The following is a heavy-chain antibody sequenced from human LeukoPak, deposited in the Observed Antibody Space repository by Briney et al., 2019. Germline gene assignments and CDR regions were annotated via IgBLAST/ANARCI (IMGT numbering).Heavy chain of an antibody. CDR3: AKDFTYYYDSSGYFDY. CDR2: ISWNSGSI. V-gene: IGHV3-9*01. D-gene: IGHD3-22*01. CDR1: GFTFDDYA. Sequence: GRSLRLSCAASGFTFDDYAMHWVRQAPGKGLEWVSGISWNSGSIGYADSVKGRFTISGDNAKNSLYLQMNSLRAEDTALYYCAKDFTYYYDSSGYFDYWGQGTLVTVSS. J-gene: IGHJ4*02.